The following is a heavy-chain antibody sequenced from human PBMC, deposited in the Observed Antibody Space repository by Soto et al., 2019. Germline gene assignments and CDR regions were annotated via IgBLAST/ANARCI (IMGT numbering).Heavy chain of an antibody. Sequence: PGGSLRLSCAASGFIFNNYVMTWVRQAPGKGLEWVSGVKGNGGSTHYADSVKGRFTISRDDSKNALYLQMNSLRADGTAVYHCTRGLGSLDPFDAWGPGTRVTVSS. D-gene: IGHD3-16*01. V-gene: IGHV3-23*01. CDR1: GFIFNNYV. J-gene: IGHJ3*01. CDR3: TRGLGSLDPFDA. CDR2: VKGNGGST.